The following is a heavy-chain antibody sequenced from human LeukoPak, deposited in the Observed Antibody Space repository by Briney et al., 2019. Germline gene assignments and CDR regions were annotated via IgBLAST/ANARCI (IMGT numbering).Heavy chain of an antibody. Sequence: GGSLRLSCAASGFTFSSYSMNWVRQAPGKGLEWVSSISSSSSSYIYYADSVKGRFTISRDNAKNSLYLQMNSLRAEDTAVYYCASSVFRSGYQGYMGYWGQGTLVTVSS. CDR2: ISSSSSSYI. D-gene: IGHD3-3*01. CDR3: ASSVFRSGYQGYMGY. V-gene: IGHV3-21*01. J-gene: IGHJ4*02. CDR1: GFTFSSYS.